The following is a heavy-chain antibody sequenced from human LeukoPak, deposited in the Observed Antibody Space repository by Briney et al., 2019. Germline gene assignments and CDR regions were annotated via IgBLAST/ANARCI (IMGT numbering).Heavy chain of an antibody. CDR2: IYSVGRS. D-gene: IGHD3-10*01. CDR1: GLTVSHDY. Sequence: GGSLRLSCAVTGLTVSHDYMTWVRQSPGKGLEWASVIYSVGRSFYADSVKGRFTISRDTSANTLYLDMSSLRAEDTAVYFCARARFGALLRGLDSWGQGTLVTVSS. V-gene: IGHV3-53*01. CDR3: ARARFGALLRGLDS. J-gene: IGHJ4*02.